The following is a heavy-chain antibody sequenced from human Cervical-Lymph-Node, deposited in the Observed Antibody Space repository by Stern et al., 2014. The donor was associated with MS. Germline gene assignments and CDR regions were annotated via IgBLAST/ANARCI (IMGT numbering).Heavy chain of an antibody. D-gene: IGHD6-13*01. CDR2: IYYSGSP. V-gene: IGHV4-39*01. CDR1: GGSISSSSYY. J-gene: IGHJ4*02. CDR3: ARLHLAAAGTADY. Sequence: QVQLQESGPGLVKPSETLSLTCTVSGGSISSSSYYWGWIRQPPGKGLEWIGIIYYSGSPYYNPSLKSRVTISVDPSKTQFSLRLSSVTAADTAVYYCARLHLAAAGTADYWAREPWSPSPQ.